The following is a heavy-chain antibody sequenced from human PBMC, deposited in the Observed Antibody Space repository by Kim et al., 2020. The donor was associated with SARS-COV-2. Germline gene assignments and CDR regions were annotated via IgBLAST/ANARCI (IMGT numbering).Heavy chain of an antibody. J-gene: IGHJ4*02. CDR3: AADMGYGSGYMFDS. CDR1: GFTFTSSA. V-gene: IGHV1-58*02. Sequence: SVKVSCKASGFTFTSSAMQWVRQARGQRLEWIGWIVVGRGNTNYAQKFQKRVTITRDMSTSTAYMELSSLRSEDTAVYYCAADMGYGSGYMFDSWGQGTLVTVSS. CDR2: IVVGRGNT. D-gene: IGHD3-22*01.